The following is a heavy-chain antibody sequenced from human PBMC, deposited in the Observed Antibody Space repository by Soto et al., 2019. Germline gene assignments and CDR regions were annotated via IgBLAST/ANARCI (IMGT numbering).Heavy chain of an antibody. V-gene: IGHV3-30*18. D-gene: IGHD6-19*01. J-gene: IGHJ4*02. CDR1: GFTFSSYG. CDR2: ISYDGSNK. CDR3: VKDPGIAVAEYYFDY. Sequence: QVQLVESGGGVVQPGRSLRLSCAASGFTFSSYGMHWVRQAPGKGLEWVAVISYDGSNKYYADSVKGRFTISRDNSKNTLYLQMNSLRAEDTAVYYCVKDPGIAVAEYYFDYWGQGTLVTVSS.